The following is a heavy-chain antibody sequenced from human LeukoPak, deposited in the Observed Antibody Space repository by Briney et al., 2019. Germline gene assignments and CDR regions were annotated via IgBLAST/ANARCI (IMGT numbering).Heavy chain of an antibody. V-gene: IGHV4-39*01. D-gene: IGHD3-10*01. J-gene: IGHJ4*02. Sequence: SETLSLTCTVSSGFMESNNDYWVWIRQPPGKGLEWIGSIYYSGSTYYNPSLKSRVTISVDTSKNQFSLKLSSVTAADTAVYYCYPDYYGSGSYAFGRWGQGTLVTVSS. CDR1: SGFMESNNDY. CDR2: IYYSGST. CDR3: YPDYYGSGSYAFGR.